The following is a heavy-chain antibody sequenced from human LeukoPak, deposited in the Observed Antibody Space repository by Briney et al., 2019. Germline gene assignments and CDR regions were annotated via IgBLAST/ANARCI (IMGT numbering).Heavy chain of an antibody. Sequence: PGGSLRLSYSASGFIFNEFYMSWIRLAPGKGLECGSYVTTTGDPVYYTDSVKGRFTISRDNSKNTVYLQMNSLRAEDTAVYYCTRFSDSSTWFLPFDSWGQGTLVTVSS. CDR3: TRFSDSSTWFLPFDS. CDR2: VTTTGDPV. D-gene: IGHD6-13*01. CDR1: GFIFNEFY. J-gene: IGHJ4*02. V-gene: IGHV3-11*04.